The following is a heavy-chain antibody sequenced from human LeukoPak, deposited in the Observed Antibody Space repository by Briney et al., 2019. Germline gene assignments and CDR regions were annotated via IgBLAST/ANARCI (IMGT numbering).Heavy chain of an antibody. Sequence: GGSLRLSCAASQFTFNIYPMHWVRQAPGKGLEWVATIAYDGTNVFYADSVKGRFTISRDNAKNSLYLQMSSLRAEDTAVYFCARARDYGDYAEYFQHWGQGTLVTVSS. V-gene: IGHV3-30*14. CDR1: QFTFNIYP. CDR2: IAYDGTNV. J-gene: IGHJ1*01. CDR3: ARARDYGDYAEYFQH. D-gene: IGHD4-17*01.